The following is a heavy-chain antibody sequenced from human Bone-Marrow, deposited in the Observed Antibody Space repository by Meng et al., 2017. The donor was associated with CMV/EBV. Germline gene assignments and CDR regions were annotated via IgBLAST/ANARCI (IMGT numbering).Heavy chain of an antibody. CDR3: ARQPRDGSYWNYYYYGMDV. D-gene: IGHD1-1*01. J-gene: IGHJ6*02. CDR1: GFTFSSYA. CDR2: ISYDGSNK. V-gene: IGHV3-30-3*01. Sequence: GESLKISCAASGFTFSSYAMHWVRQAPGKGLEWVAVISYDGSNKYYADSVKGRLTISRDNSKNTLYLQMNSLRAEDTAVYYCARQPRDGSYWNYYYYGMDVWGQGTTVTVSS.